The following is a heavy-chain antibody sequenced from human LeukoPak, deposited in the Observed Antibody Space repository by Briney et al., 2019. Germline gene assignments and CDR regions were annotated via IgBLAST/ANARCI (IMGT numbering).Heavy chain of an antibody. CDR1: GFSFSSFW. CDR2: IDNDGSST. J-gene: IGHJ4*02. D-gene: IGHD3-22*01. V-gene: IGHV3-74*01. Sequence: GGSLRLSCAASGFSFSSFWMHWVRQAPGKGLVWVSRIDNDGSSTTYADSVKGRFTISRDNAKNTLYLQMNSLRAEDTAVYYCVYSGYYYEYYRGQGTLVTVSS. CDR3: VYSGYYYEYY.